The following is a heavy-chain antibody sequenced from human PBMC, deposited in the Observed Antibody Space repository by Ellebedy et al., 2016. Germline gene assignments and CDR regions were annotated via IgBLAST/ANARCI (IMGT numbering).Heavy chain of an antibody. CDR2: IGGAGGTI. CDR1: GFTFDSYS. J-gene: IGHJ4*03. D-gene: IGHD2-15*01. V-gene: IGHV3-23*01. CDR3: ARDRYCSGGSCFSDY. Sequence: GESLKISCAASGFTFDSYSMSWVRQAPGKGLEWIAVIGGAGGTIYYADSVKGRFTISRDNSKNTLFLHMDSLRAEDTAVYYCARDRYCSGGSCFSDYWGQGTLVAVSS.